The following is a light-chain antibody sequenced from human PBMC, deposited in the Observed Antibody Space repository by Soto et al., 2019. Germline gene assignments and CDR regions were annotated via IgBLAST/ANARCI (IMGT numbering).Light chain of an antibody. CDR1: QSIRNS. V-gene: IGKV1-5*01. J-gene: IGKJ1*01. CDR3: QQYSSYSLT. CDR2: EAS. Sequence: DIQMTQSPSTLSASVGDRVTLTCRASQSIRNSLARYQQKPGKAPRLLIYEASSLESGVPSRLSGSGSGTEFTLTISSLQPDDFATYFCQQYSSYSLTFGQGTKVDIK.